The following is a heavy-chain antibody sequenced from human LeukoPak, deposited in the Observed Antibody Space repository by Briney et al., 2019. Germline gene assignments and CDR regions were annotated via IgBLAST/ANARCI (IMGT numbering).Heavy chain of an antibody. CDR2: ISGRRDST. CDR3: ARDPGAIGYDPAVV. Sequence: PGGSLRPSCAASGFTFSSYGMSWVRQAPGKGLEWVSTISGRRDSTSYADSVKGRFTISRDNSKNTLYLQMNSLRAEDTAVYYCARDPGAIGYDPAVVWGKGTTVTVSS. V-gene: IGHV3-23*01. CDR1: GFTFSSYG. J-gene: IGHJ6*04. D-gene: IGHD5-12*01.